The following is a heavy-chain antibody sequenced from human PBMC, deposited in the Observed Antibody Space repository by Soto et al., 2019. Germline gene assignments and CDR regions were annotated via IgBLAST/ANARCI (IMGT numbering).Heavy chain of an antibody. CDR1: GGTFGSYA. J-gene: IGHJ6*02. D-gene: IGHD2-2*01. CDR3: ARLQGSSTSLEIYYYYYYGMDV. Sequence: QVQLVQSGAEVKKPGSSVKVSCKASGGTFGSYAISWVRQAPGQGLEWMGGIIPIPGTANYAQKFKGRVTIAADESTSTAYMELSSLRSEDTAVYYCARLQGSSTSLEIYYYYYYGMDVWGQGTTVTVSS. V-gene: IGHV1-69*01. CDR2: IIPIPGTA.